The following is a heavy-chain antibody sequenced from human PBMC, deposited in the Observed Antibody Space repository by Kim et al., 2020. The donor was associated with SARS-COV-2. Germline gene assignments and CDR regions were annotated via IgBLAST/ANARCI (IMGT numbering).Heavy chain of an antibody. CDR2: FDPEDGET. V-gene: IGHV1-24*01. Sequence: ASVKVSCKVSGYTLTELSMHWVRQAPGKGLEWMGGFDPEDGETIYAQKFQGRVTMTEDTSTVTAYMELSSLRSEETAVYYCATFWAYCSSTSCYSSFDYWGQGTLVTVSS. CDR3: ATFWAYCSSTSCYSSFDY. J-gene: IGHJ4*02. D-gene: IGHD2-2*01. CDR1: GYTLTELS.